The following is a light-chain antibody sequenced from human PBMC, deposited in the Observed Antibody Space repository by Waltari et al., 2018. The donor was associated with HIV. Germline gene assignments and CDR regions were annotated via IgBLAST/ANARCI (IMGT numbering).Light chain of an antibody. J-gene: IGKJ2*01. CDR3: QQYGNSPVYT. CDR1: QSVSSNY. V-gene: IGKV3-20*01. Sequence: EIVLTQSPGILSLSPGERATLSCRASQSVSSNYLAWYQQKPGRAPGLLIFDASTRASGIPDRFSGSGSGTDFTLTISRLEPEDFAVYYCQQYGNSPVYTFGQGTKLEIK. CDR2: DAS.